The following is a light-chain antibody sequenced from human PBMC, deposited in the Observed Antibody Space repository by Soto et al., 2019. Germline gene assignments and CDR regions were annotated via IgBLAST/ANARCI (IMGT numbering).Light chain of an antibody. J-gene: IGKJ4*01. CDR1: QDISKY. V-gene: IGKV1-33*01. Sequence: DIQMTQSASSLPASVGDTVTISCQASQDISKYLNWFQQKPGKAPKLLIYDVFNVETGVPSRFSGRGSGTDFTVIISNLQSEDFATYYCQQYDQLPITFGGGTKVDI. CDR3: QQYDQLPIT. CDR2: DVF.